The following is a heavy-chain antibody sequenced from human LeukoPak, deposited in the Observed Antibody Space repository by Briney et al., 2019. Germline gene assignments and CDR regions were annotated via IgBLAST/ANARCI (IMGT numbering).Heavy chain of an antibody. V-gene: IGHV4-59*01. CDR1: GGSISSYY. D-gene: IGHD5-18*01. CDR3: ARGAGGYSYG. CDR2: IYYSGST. J-gene: IGHJ4*02. Sequence: SETLSLTCTVSGGSISSYYWSWIRQPPGKGLEWIGYIYYSGSTNYNPSLKSRVTISIDTSKNQFSLNLSSVTAADTAVYYCARGAGGYSYGWGQGTLVTVSS.